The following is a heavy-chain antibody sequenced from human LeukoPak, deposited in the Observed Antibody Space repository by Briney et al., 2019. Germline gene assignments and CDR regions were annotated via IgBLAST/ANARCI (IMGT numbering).Heavy chain of an antibody. CDR1: GGSISSGSYY. CDR3: ASFSSWYNVGWFDP. Sequence: PSETLSLTCTVSGGSISSGSYYWSWIRQPAGKGLEWIGRIYTSGSTNYNPSLKSRVTISVDTSKNQFSLKLSSVTAADTAVYYCASFSSWYNVGWFDPWGQGTLVTVSS. CDR2: IYTSGST. V-gene: IGHV4-61*02. D-gene: IGHD6-13*01. J-gene: IGHJ5*02.